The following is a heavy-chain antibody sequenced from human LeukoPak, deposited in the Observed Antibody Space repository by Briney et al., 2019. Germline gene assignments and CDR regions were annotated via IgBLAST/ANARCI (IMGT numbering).Heavy chain of an antibody. J-gene: IGHJ6*02. D-gene: IGHD6-13*01. CDR2: INSDGSST. Sequence: GGSLRLSCAASGFTFSSYWMHWVRQAPGKGLVWVSRINSDGSSTSYADSVKGRFTISRDNAKNTLYLQMNSLRAEDTAVYYCARAAVPIAAAGTHPLVSEVYYYYCYYGMDVWGQGTTVTVSS. CDR1: GFTFSSYW. CDR3: ARAAVPIAAAGTHPLVSEVYYYYCYYGMDV. V-gene: IGHV3-74*01.